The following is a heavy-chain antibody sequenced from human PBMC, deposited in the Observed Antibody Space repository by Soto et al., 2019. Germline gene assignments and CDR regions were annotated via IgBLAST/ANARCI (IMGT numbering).Heavy chain of an antibody. Sequence: QVQLQESGPGLVQPSGTLSLTCAVSGDSITNSHWWSWVRQTPGKGLEWIGETYHSGTTNYNPSLKTRVTRSIDKAKNQFSPKMNSVTAADTAVYYGAREVNSSPARGPNWFDPWGQGTLVTVAS. CDR1: GDSITNSHW. J-gene: IGHJ5*02. D-gene: IGHD6-13*01. CDR2: TYHSGTT. CDR3: AREVNSSPARGPNWFDP. V-gene: IGHV4-4*02.